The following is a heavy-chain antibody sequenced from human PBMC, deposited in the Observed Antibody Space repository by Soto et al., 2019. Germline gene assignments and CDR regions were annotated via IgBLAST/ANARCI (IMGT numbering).Heavy chain of an antibody. CDR1: GGIFTNNA. Sequence: VQVVQSGAEVKKPGSSVKVSCKVSGGIFTNNAISWVRQAPGRGLEWLGGVIPLFDTAYYAQIFRGRLRISADVATTTAYMELSGLTAADTAVYFCATGGHNDGYNFYHGMDVWGQGTTVTVS. J-gene: IGHJ6*02. V-gene: IGHV1-69*01. CDR3: ATGGHNDGYNFYHGMDV. D-gene: IGHD5-18*01. CDR2: VIPLFDTA.